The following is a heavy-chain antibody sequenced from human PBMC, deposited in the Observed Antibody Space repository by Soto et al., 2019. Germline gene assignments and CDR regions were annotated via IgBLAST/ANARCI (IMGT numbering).Heavy chain of an antibody. Sequence: QVQLVESGGGVVQPGRSLRLSCAASGFTFTRNGMHWVRQAPGKGLEWVAVIWNDGTNKYYADSVKGRFIISRDNSKNTLYLQMNSLRAEDTAVYYCARDRVQMVDGMDVWGQGPTVTVSS. CDR3: ARDRVQMVDGMDV. D-gene: IGHD2-15*01. V-gene: IGHV3-33*01. J-gene: IGHJ6*02. CDR2: IWNDGTNK. CDR1: GFTFTRNG.